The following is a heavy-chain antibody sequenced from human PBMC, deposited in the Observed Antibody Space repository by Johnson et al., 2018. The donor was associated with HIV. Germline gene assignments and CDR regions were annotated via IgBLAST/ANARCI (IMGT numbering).Heavy chain of an antibody. CDR3: ARACRDGYTCDAVDI. CDR2: LFSGGTT. CDR1: GFTVSSNY. Sequence: VQLVESGGGLVQPGGSLRLSCAASGFTVSSNYMSWVRQAPGKGLEWVSVLFSGGTTYYADSVKGRFTISRDNSKNTLFLQMNSLRAEDTAVFYCARACRDGYTCDAVDIWGQGTMVTVSS. D-gene: IGHD5-24*01. V-gene: IGHV3-66*01. J-gene: IGHJ3*02.